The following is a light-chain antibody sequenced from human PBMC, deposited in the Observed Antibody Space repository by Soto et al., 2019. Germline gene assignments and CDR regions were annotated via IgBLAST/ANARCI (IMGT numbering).Light chain of an antibody. J-gene: IGKJ1*01. V-gene: IGKV1-5*03. CDR3: QHYNSYSEA. Sequence: DIQMTQSPSTLSGSVGDRVTITCRARQTISSWLAWYQQKPGKAPKLLIYKASTLKSGVPSRFSGSGSGTEFTLTISSLQPDDFAPYYCQHYNSYSEAFGQGTKVELK. CDR1: QTISSW. CDR2: KAS.